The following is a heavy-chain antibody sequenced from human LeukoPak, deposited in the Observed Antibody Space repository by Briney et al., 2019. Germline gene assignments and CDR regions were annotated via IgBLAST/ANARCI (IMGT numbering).Heavy chain of an antibody. V-gene: IGHV1-69*04. D-gene: IGHD5-24*01. CDR3: AIVATGGWAFDI. CDR1: GGTFSSYA. CDR2: IIPILGIA. Sequence: GASVTVSCKASGGTFSSYAISWVRQAPGQGLEWMGRIIPILGIANYAQKFQGRVTITADKSTSTAYMELSSLRSEDTAVYYCAIVATGGWAFDIWGQGTMVTVSS. J-gene: IGHJ3*02.